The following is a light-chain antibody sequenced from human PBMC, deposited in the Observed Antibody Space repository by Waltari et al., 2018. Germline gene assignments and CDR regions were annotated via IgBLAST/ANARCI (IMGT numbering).Light chain of an antibody. CDR1: QSVSSY. CDR2: EAS. V-gene: IGKV3-11*01. J-gene: IGKJ5*01. CDR3: QQRAKWPPIT. Sequence: EMVLPQSPATLSLSPGERATLSCRASQSVSSYLACYQQKPGQAPRLLIYEASSRAAGIPARFSGSGSGTDFTLAISSLEPKDFAVYYCQQRAKWPPITFGQGTRLEIK.